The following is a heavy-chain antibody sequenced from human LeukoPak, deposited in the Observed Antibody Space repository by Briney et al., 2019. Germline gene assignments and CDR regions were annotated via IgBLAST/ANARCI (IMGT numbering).Heavy chain of an antibody. V-gene: IGHV4-4*02. J-gene: IGHJ4*02. D-gene: IGHD5-24*01. Sequence: PSETLSLTCAVSGGSISSDSWWSWVRQPPGKRLEWIGEIYHAGNTNYNPSLRSRVTMSVDKSNNQFSLNLNSVTAADTAVYFCARHGGDGYNLGYWGQGTLLTASS. CDR3: ARHGGDGYNLGY. CDR2: IYHAGNT. CDR1: GGSISSDSW.